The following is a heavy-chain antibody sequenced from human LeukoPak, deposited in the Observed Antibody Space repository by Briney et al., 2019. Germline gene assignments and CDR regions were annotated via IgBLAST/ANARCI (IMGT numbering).Heavy chain of an antibody. J-gene: IGHJ4*02. CDR2: ISPTGSTT. Sequence: PGGSLRLSCTASGFSLSGHWMHWARQLPGKGLGWVSRISPTGSTTSYADSVKGRFTVSRDNAQNTLYLQVNNLRAEDTAVYYCARGPNSNWAGLDFWGQRPLLTVSS. CDR3: ARGPNSNWAGLDF. D-gene: IGHD1-1*01. V-gene: IGHV3-74*01. CDR1: GFSLSGHW.